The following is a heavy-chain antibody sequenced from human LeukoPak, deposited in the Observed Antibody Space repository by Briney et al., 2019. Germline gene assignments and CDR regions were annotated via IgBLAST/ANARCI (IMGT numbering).Heavy chain of an antibody. CDR1: GFTFSSYG. CDR2: IRYDGSNK. Sequence: GGSLRPSCAASGFTFSSYGMHWVRQAPGKGLEWVAFIRYDGSNKYYADSVKGRFTISRDNSKNTLYLQMNSLRAEDTAVYYCANTGSPYYYYYMDVWGKGTTVTVSS. V-gene: IGHV3-30*02. J-gene: IGHJ6*03. D-gene: IGHD3-10*01. CDR3: ANTGSPYYYYYMDV.